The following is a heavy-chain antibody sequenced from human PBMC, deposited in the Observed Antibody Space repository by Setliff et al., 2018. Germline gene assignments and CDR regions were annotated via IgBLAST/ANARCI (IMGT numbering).Heavy chain of an antibody. V-gene: IGHV4-39*07. Sequence: SETLSLTCSVSGGSISGSHYSWVWMRQPPGKRLEWIGDMHQSGRINFNPSLKSRVTMSADPPKNQFSLKVTSVTAADTAVYYCAREGPESDSSGYMDVWGQGTTVTVS. CDR3: AREGPESDSSGYMDV. CDR1: GGSISGSHYS. J-gene: IGHJ6*03. D-gene: IGHD3-22*01. CDR2: MHQSGRI.